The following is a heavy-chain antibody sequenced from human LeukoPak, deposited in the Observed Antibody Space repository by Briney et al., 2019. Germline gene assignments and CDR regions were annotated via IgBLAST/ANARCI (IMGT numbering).Heavy chain of an antibody. Sequence: GGSLRLSCAASGFTFSDYYMSWIRQAPGKGLEWVSSIRVSSSYIYYADSVKGRFTISRDNAKNSLYLQMNSLRAEDTAVYYCARDRVRDGSGWYFSLWGQGTLVTVSS. CDR3: ARDRVRDGSGWYFSL. CDR1: GFTFSDYY. J-gene: IGHJ4*02. V-gene: IGHV3-11*06. D-gene: IGHD6-19*01. CDR2: IRVSSSYI.